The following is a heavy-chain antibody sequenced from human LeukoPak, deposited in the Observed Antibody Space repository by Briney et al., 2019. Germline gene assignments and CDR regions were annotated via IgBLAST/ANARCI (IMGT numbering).Heavy chain of an antibody. D-gene: IGHD3-10*01. Sequence: GGSLRLSCAASGFXVSSNYISWVRQAPGKGLEWVSVIYSGGSTYYADSVKGRFTISRDNSKNPLYLQMNSLRAEDTAVYYCARSLWFGTNWFDPWGQGTLVTVSS. V-gene: IGHV3-53*01. CDR3: ARSLWFGTNWFDP. CDR1: GFXVSSNY. J-gene: IGHJ5*02. CDR2: IYSGGST.